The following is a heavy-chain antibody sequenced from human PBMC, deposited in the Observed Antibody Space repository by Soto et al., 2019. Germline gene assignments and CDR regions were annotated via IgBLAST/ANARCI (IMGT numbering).Heavy chain of an antibody. CDR1: GFTFSSYG. CDR2: ISYDGSNK. CDR3: AKLRGLVIRDGMDV. J-gene: IGHJ6*02. D-gene: IGHD3-9*01. V-gene: IGHV3-30*18. Sequence: GGSLRLSCAASGFTFSSYGMHWVRQAPGKGLEWVAVISYDGSNKYYADSVKGRFTISRDNSKNTLYLQMNSLRAEDTAAYYCAKLRGLVIRDGMDVWGQGTTVTV.